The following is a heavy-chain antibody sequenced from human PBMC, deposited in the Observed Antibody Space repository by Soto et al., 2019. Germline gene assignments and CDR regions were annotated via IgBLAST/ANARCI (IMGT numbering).Heavy chain of an antibody. V-gene: IGHV1-3*01. CDR2: INAGNGNT. J-gene: IGHJ4*02. CDR1: GYTFTSYA. CDR3: ARDKGSWFPVYYFDY. Sequence: QVQLVQSGAEVKKPGASVKVSCMASGYTFTSYAMHWVRQAPGQRLEWMGWINAGNGNTKYSQKFQGRVTITRDTSASTAYMELSSLRSEDTAVYYCARDKGSWFPVYYFDYWGQGTLVTVSS. D-gene: IGHD6-13*01.